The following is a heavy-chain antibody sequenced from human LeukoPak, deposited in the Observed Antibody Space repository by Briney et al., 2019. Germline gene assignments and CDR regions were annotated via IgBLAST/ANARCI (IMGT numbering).Heavy chain of an antibody. J-gene: IGHJ5*02. Sequence: GGSLRLSCAASGFTFSDYYMSWIRQAPGKGLEWVSYISSSGSTIYYADSVKGRFTISRDNAKNSLYLQMNSLRAEDTAVYYCARDRAVATENWFDPRGQGTLVTVSS. CDR3: ARDRAVATENWFDP. V-gene: IGHV3-11*04. CDR1: GFTFSDYY. D-gene: IGHD6-19*01. CDR2: ISSSGSTI.